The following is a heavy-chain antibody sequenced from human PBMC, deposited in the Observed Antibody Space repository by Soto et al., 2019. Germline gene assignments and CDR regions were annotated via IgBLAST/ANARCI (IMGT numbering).Heavy chain of an antibody. Sequence: SVKVSCKASGGLFSSYPISWVRQVPGQGLEWMGGIIPDLQTAYYTQKFQGRVTITADESTNTAYMELSSLRSEDTAIYYCARGGSGYTWFNEFWGQGTLVTVSS. V-gene: IGHV1-69*13. J-gene: IGHJ4*02. CDR2: IIPDLQTA. CDR1: GGLFSSYP. CDR3: ARGGSGYTWFNEF. D-gene: IGHD3-22*01.